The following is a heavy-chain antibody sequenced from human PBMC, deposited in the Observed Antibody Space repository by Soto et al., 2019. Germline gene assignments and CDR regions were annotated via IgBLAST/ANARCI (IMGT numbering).Heavy chain of an antibody. V-gene: IGHV6-1*01. CDR3: ARDLDQEARRGYEAFDI. D-gene: IGHD5-12*01. J-gene: IGHJ3*02. Sequence: SQTLSLTCAISGDSVSSNSAAWNWIRQSPSRGLEWLGRTYYRSKWYNDYAVSVKSRITINPDTSKNQFSLQLNSVTPEDTAVYYCARDLDQEARRGYEAFDIWGQGTMVTVSS. CDR2: TYYRSKWYN. CDR1: GDSVSSNSAA.